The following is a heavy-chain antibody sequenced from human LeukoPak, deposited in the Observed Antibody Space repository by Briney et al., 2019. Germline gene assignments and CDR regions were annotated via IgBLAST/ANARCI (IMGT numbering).Heavy chain of an antibody. J-gene: IGHJ4*02. D-gene: IGHD3-3*01. Sequence: PGGSLRLSCAASGFTFSSYAMSWVRQAPGKGLEWVSAISGSGGSTYYADSMKGRFTISRDNSKNTLYLQMNSLRAEDTAVYYCANTMTFWSGYDYWGQGTLVTVSS. CDR2: ISGSGGST. V-gene: IGHV3-23*01. CDR1: GFTFSSYA. CDR3: ANTMTFWSGYDY.